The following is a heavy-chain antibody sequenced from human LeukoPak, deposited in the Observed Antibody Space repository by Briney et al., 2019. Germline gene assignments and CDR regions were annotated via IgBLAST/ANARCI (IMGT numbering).Heavy chain of an antibody. CDR2: ISGSGGST. CDR3: AKGPYCSNTSCYTTGAFDI. D-gene: IGHD2-2*02. Sequence: GGSLRLSCAASGFTFSSYAMSWVRQAPGKGLEWVSAISGSGGSTYYADSVRGRFTISRDNSKNTLYLQMNSLRAEDTAVYYCAKGPYCSNTSCYTTGAFDIWGQGTMVTVSS. CDR1: GFTFSSYA. J-gene: IGHJ3*02. V-gene: IGHV3-23*01.